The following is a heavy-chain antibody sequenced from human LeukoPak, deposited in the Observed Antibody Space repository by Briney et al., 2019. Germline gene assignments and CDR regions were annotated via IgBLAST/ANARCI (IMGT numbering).Heavy chain of an antibody. CDR1: GFTFSRYW. V-gene: IGHV3-7*01. J-gene: IGHJ4*02. CDR2: IKQDGSEK. D-gene: IGHD5-18*01. CDR3: ARNAGYGYDRFDY. Sequence: GGSLRLSCAASGFTFSRYWMSWVRQAPGKGLEWVANIKQDGSEKDYVDSVKGRFTISRDNAKNSLYLQMNSLRAEDRAVYYCARNAGYGYDRFDYWGQGTQVTVSS.